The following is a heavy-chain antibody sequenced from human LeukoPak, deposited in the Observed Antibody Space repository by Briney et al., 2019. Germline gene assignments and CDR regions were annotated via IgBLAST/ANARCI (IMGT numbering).Heavy chain of an antibody. CDR1: GGSISSSSYY. Sequence: SETLSLTCTVSGGSISSSSYYWSWIRQPAGKGLEWIGRIYTSGSTNYNPSLKSRVTISVDTSKNQFSLKLSSVTAADTAVYYCARGYCSTTTCPGADYWGQGTLVTVSS. V-gene: IGHV4-61*02. CDR2: IYTSGST. CDR3: ARGYCSTTTCPGADY. D-gene: IGHD2-2*01. J-gene: IGHJ4*02.